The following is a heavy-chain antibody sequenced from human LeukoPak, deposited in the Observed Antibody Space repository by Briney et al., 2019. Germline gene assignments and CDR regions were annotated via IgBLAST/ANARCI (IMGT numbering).Heavy chain of an antibody. V-gene: IGHV3-48*03. CDR3: EREQSYALVG. J-gene: IGHJ6*02. Sequence: PGGSLRHSYVASGFTASSLQMMWFRQAPGKGLEWVSYISGSGSVRNYADSVEGRFTISRDNAKNTLYLQMDSLRAKDTAVYLCEREQSYALVGWGQGTTVTVSS. CDR2: ISGSGSVR. CDR1: GFTASSLQ. D-gene: IGHD4-11*01.